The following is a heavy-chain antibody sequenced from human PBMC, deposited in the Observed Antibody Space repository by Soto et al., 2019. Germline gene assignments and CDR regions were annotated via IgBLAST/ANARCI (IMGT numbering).Heavy chain of an antibody. CDR2: IYWDDDK. D-gene: IGHD2-2*01. CDR1: GFSLSTSGVG. J-gene: IGHJ6*02. V-gene: IGHV2-5*02. CDR3: ARGYCVSTNCYGLDV. Sequence: QITLKESGPTLMKPTQTLTLTCTSSGFSLSTSGVGVGWIRQPPGKALEWLAFIYWDDDKRYSPSLNSRLTISKDTSKNQVVLTMTNMDPVDTATYYCARGYCVSTNCYGLDVWGQGTTVTVSS.